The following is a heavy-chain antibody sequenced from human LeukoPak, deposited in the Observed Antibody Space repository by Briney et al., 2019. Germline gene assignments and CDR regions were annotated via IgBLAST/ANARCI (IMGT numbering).Heavy chain of an antibody. Sequence: PSQTLSLTCTVSGGSISSGSYYWSWIRQPAGKGLEWIGRIYTSGSTNYNPSLKSRVTISVDTSKNQLSLKLSSVTAADTAVYYCARGWLQSSYYFDHWGQGTLVTVSS. CDR1: GGSISSGSYY. CDR3: ARGWLQSSYYFDH. D-gene: IGHD5-24*01. J-gene: IGHJ4*02. CDR2: IYTSGST. V-gene: IGHV4-61*02.